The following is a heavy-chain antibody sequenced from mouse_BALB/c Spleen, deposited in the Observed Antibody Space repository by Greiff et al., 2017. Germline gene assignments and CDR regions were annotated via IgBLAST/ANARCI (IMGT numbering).Heavy chain of an antibody. D-gene: IGHD1-1*01. V-gene: IGHV1-87*01. CDR2: IYPGDGDT. Sequence: VMLVESGAELARPGASVKLSCKASGYTFTSYWMQWVKQRPGQGLEWIGAIYPGDGDTRYTQKFKGKATLTADKSSSTAYMQLSSLTSEGTAVYYCAREGLYYYGSSYFDYWGQGTTLTVSS. CDR3: AREGLYYYGSSYFDY. CDR1: GYTFTSYW. J-gene: IGHJ2*01.